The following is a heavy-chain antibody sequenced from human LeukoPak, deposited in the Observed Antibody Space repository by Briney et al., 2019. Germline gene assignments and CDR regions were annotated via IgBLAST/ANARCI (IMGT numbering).Heavy chain of an antibody. Sequence: GGSLRLSCAASGFTVSSNYMSWVRQAPGKGLEWVSVIYSGGSTYYADSVKGRFTISGHNSKNTLYLQMNSLRAEDTAVYYCARAVRSRAFDIWGQGTMVTVSS. V-gene: IGHV3-53*04. D-gene: IGHD2/OR15-2a*01. CDR3: ARAVRSRAFDI. CDR1: GFTVSSNY. J-gene: IGHJ3*02. CDR2: IYSGGST.